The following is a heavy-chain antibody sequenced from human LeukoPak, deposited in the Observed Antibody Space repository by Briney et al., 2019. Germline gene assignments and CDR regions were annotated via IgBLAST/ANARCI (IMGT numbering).Heavy chain of an antibody. CDR1: GGSVSSGSYY. J-gene: IGHJ4*02. CDR3: ARTADSSSHFDY. CDR2: IYYSGST. Sequence: PSETLSLTYTVSGGSVSSGSYYWSWIRQPPGKGLEWIGYIYYSGSTNYNPSLKSRVTISVDKSKNQFSLKLSSVTAADTAVYYCARTADSSSHFDYWGQGTLVTVSS. V-gene: IGHV4-61*01. D-gene: IGHD6-13*01.